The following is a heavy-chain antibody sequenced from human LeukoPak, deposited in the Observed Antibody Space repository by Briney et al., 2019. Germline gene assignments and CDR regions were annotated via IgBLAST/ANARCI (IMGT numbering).Heavy chain of an antibody. CDR1: GGYIRSYY. CDR2: IYYSGST. D-gene: IGHD4-17*01. Sequence: SETLSLTCTVSGGYIRSYYWSSIRQPPGKGLEWIGYIYYSGSTNYNPSLKSRVTISVDTSKNQFSLKLSSVTAADTAVYYCARNEWCDYGYWGQGTLVTVSS. J-gene: IGHJ4*02. CDR3: ARNEWCDYGY. V-gene: IGHV4-59*08.